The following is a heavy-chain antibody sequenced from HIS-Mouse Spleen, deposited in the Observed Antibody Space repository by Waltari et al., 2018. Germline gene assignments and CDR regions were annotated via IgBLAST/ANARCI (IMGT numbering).Heavy chain of an antibody. CDR1: GGSSSGYY. CDR3: ARVRTGDPSYWYFDL. Sequence: QVQLQQWGAGLLKPSETLSLTCAVDGGSSSGYYWSWIRQPPGKGLEWIGEINHSGSTNYNPSLKSRVTISVDTSKNQFSLKLSSVTAADTAVYYCARVRTGDPSYWYFDLWGRGTLVTVSS. J-gene: IGHJ2*01. CDR2: INHSGST. D-gene: IGHD7-27*01. V-gene: IGHV4-34*01.